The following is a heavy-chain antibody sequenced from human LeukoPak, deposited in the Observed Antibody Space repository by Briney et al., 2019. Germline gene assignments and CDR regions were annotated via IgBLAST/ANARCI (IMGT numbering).Heavy chain of an antibody. CDR3: ARGLGIVPAAVDY. J-gene: IGHJ4*02. Sequence: GASVKVSCKASGGTFSSYAISWVRQAPGQGLEWMGGIIPIFGTANYAQKLQGRVTITADESTSTAYMELSSLRSEDTAVYYCARGLGIVPAAVDYWGQGTLVTVSS. D-gene: IGHD2-2*01. V-gene: IGHV1-69*01. CDR1: GGTFSSYA. CDR2: IIPIFGTA.